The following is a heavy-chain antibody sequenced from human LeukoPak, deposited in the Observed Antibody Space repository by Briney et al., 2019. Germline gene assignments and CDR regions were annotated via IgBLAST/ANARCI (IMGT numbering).Heavy chain of an antibody. V-gene: IGHV3-74*01. CDR2: ITSDGSGI. CDR3: ARSSGSYRPMGY. CDR1: GFTFSSYW. J-gene: IGHJ4*02. Sequence: PGGSLRLSCAASGFTFSSYWMHWVRQPPGKGLVWVSRITSDGSGIGYADSVKGRFSTSRDNAKNTLYLQMNSLRAEDTAVYYCARSSGSYRPMGYWGQGTLVTVSS. D-gene: IGHD3-22*01.